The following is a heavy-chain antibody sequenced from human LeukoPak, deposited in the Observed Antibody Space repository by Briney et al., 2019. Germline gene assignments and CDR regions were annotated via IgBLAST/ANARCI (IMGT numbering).Heavy chain of an antibody. CDR2: IYPGDSDT. Sequence: GSLKISGMGSGYRFTRYWIAWVRQIPGQGMAWMGIIYPGDSDTRYSPSFQGQVTISADMSISTAYLKWSSLKASDTAMYYCARLDDSLDYWGQGTLVTVSS. J-gene: IGHJ4*02. CDR1: GYRFTRYW. D-gene: IGHD3-3*01. V-gene: IGHV5-51*01. CDR3: ARLDDSLDY.